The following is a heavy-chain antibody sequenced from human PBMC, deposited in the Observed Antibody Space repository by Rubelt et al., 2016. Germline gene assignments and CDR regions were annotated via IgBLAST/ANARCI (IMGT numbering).Heavy chain of an antibody. CDR2: IYYSGGT. Sequence: QLQLQESGPGLVKPSETLSLTCTVSGGSIGNSGYSWGWIRQPPGKGLEWIGSIYYSGGTSSHPSLKSRVTRSVDTSKNQFSLKLGSVTAADTAVYYCAIMTTVTTYAFDIWGQGTLVTVSS. V-gene: IGHV4-39*07. CDR1: GGSIGNSGYS. J-gene: IGHJ3*02. CDR3: AIMTTVTTYAFDI. D-gene: IGHD4-17*01.